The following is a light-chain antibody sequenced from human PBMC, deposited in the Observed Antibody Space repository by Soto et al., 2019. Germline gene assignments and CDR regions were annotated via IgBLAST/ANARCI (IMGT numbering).Light chain of an antibody. J-gene: IGLJ3*02. CDR2: EGS. V-gene: IGLV2-23*01. CDR1: SSDVGGYYL. Sequence: QSALTQPASVSASPGQSITISCTGTSSDVGGYYLVSWYQQHPGKAPKLMIYEGSKRPSGVSSRLSGSKSGNTASLTISGLQTEDEADYYCSSYSDSSTLVFGGGTQLTVL. CDR3: SSYSDSSTLV.